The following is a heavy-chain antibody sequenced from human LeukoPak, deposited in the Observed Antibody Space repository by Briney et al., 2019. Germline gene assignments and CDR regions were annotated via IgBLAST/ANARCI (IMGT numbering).Heavy chain of an antibody. CDR2: ISGDGNKK. D-gene: IGHD3-3*01. J-gene: IGHJ4*02. CDR1: GFTFDEYA. V-gene: IGHV3-43*02. Sequence: PGGSLRLSCVASGFTFDEYAMHWVRQAPGKSLEWVPLISGDGNKKYYPDSVKGRFTISRDNSKNSLYLQVNSLRTEDTALYYCAKDMGPLGTIWLDYWGQGTLVSVSS. CDR3: AKDMGPLGTIWLDY.